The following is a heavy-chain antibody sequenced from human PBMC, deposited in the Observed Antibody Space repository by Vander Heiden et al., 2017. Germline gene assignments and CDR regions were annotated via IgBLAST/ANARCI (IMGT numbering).Heavy chain of an antibody. CDR1: GGSFSGYY. Sequence: QVQLQQWGAGLLKPSETLSLTCAVYGGSFSGYYWSWIRQPPGKGLEWIGEINHSGSTNYNPSLKSRVTISVDTSKNQFSLKLSSVTAADTAVYYCARGRYCSSTSCYARGSSLFDYWGQGTLVTVSS. J-gene: IGHJ4*02. D-gene: IGHD2-2*01. V-gene: IGHV4-34*01. CDR2: INHSGST. CDR3: ARGRYCSSTSCYARGSSLFDY.